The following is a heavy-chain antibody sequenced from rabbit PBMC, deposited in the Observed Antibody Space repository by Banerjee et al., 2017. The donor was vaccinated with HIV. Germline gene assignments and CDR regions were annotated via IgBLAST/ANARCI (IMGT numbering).Heavy chain of an antibody. CDR3: ARVAGTSFSTYGMDL. V-gene: IGHV1S7*01. CDR2: IDPVFGIT. CDR1: GFDFSRDY. Sequence: QLKESGGGLVQPGGSLKLSCTASGFDFSRDYMNWVRQAPGKGLEWIGYIDPVFGITYYASWVNGRFTISSHNAQNTVSLQMNSLTAADTATYFCARVAGTSFSTYGMDLWGQGTLVTVS. D-gene: IGHD8-1*01. J-gene: IGHJ6*01.